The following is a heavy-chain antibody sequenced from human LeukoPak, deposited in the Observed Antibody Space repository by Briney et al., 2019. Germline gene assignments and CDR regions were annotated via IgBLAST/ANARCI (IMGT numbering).Heavy chain of an antibody. CDR1: AYSSTSYW. V-gene: IGHV5-51*01. D-gene: IGHD5-18*01. Sequence: GESLQISCKASAYSSTSYWIGWVRQMPRKGLEWMGFIYPGDSDTRYSPSFQGQVTISADKSISTAYLQWSSLKASDTAMYYCARPPLRGYTYGFDYWGQGTLVTVSS. J-gene: IGHJ4*02. CDR2: IYPGDSDT. CDR3: ARPPLRGYTYGFDY.